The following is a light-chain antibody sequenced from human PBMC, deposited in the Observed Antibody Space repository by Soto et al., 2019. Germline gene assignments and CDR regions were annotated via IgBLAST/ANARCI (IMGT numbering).Light chain of an antibody. V-gene: IGLV2-11*01. CDR1: GSDVGAYNY. J-gene: IGLJ2*01. CDR2: DVV. Sequence: QSVLTQPASVSGSPGQSITISCTGTGSDVGAYNYVSWYQQCPGKAPKLIIYDVVNRPSGVPDRFSGSKSGNTASLTISGLQAEDEADYYCCSYAGGYTLFGGGTKVTVL. CDR3: CSYAGGYTL.